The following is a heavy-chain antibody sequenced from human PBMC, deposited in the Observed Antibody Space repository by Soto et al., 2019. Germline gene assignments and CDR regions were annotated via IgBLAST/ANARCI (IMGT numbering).Heavy chain of an antibody. Sequence: EVHLVESGGGLVKPGGSLRLSCAVSGFTFSSCTMNWVRQAPGKGLEWVSSISPSTSHIYYADSVKGRFTSSRDNAKNSLFLQMMSLRAEDTAVYYCSCCSGGACHQNYGMDVWGQGTTVTVSS. J-gene: IGHJ6*02. CDR1: GFTFSSCT. V-gene: IGHV3-21*01. D-gene: IGHD2-15*01. CDR3: SCCSGGACHQNYGMDV. CDR2: ISPSTSHI.